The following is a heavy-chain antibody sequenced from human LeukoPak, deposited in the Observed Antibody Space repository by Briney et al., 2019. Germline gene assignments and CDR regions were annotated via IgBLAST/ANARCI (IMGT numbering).Heavy chain of an antibody. D-gene: IGHD6-19*01. V-gene: IGHV4-34*01. CDR1: GGSFSGYY. J-gene: IGHJ4*02. CDR3: ARVRKGAVAAPYYFDY. CDR2: INHSGST. Sequence: PSETLSLTCAVYGGSFSGYYWSWIRQPPGKGLEWIGEINHSGSTNYNPSLKSRVTISVDTSKNQFSLKLSSVTAADTAVYYCARVRKGAVAAPYYFDYWGQGTLVTVSS.